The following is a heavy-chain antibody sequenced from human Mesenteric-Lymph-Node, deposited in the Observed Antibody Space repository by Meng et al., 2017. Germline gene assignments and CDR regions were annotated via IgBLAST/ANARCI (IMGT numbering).Heavy chain of an antibody. Sequence: QVQLVRSGAAVKKPGASVKVSCKASGYTFTSYGISWVRQAPGQGLEWMGWISAYNGNTNYAQKLQGRVTMTTDTSTSTAYMELRSLRSDDTAVYYCARDAPYDSSGYYSSNWFDPWGQGTLVTVSS. V-gene: IGHV1-18*01. CDR2: ISAYNGNT. CDR3: ARDAPYDSSGYYSSNWFDP. D-gene: IGHD3-22*01. J-gene: IGHJ5*02. CDR1: GYTFTSYG.